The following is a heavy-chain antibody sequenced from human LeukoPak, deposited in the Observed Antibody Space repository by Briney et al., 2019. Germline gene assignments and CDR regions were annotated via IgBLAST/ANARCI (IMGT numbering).Heavy chain of an antibody. CDR1: GFTVSSNY. D-gene: IGHD3-10*01. Sequence: GGSLRLSCAVSGFTVSSNYMSWVRQAPGKGLEWVSVIYSGGSTYYADSVKGRFTISRDNSKNTLYLQMNSLRAEDTAVYYCATDRVYAFDIWGQGTMVTVSS. J-gene: IGHJ3*02. CDR3: ATDRVYAFDI. V-gene: IGHV3-53*01. CDR2: IYSGGST.